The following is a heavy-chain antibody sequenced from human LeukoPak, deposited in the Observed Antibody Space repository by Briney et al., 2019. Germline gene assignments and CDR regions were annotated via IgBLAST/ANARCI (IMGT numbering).Heavy chain of an antibody. CDR3: ASSTSQYCSGGSCYHGIDY. D-gene: IGHD2-15*01. CDR1: GFTVSSNY. Sequence: GGSLRLSCAASGFTVSSNYMSWVRQAPGKGLEWVSVIYSGGSTYYADSVKGRFTISRDNSKNTLYLQMNSLRAEGTAVYYCASSTSQYCSGGSCYHGIDYWGQGTLVTVSS. CDR2: IYSGGST. J-gene: IGHJ4*02. V-gene: IGHV3-53*01.